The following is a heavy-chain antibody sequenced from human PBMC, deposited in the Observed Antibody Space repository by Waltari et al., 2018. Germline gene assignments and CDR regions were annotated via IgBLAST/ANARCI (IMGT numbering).Heavy chain of an antibody. Sequence: QLQLQESGPGLVKPSGTLSLTCAVSGDSMSSTYWWSWVRQPPGKGLEWIGQVHGSGKTNYNPSFASRLTVSLDTHNNQFSLRVTSVTAADSAIYYCARDRGRGLYLDSWGPGTLVAVSP. J-gene: IGHJ4*02. CDR1: GDSMSSTYW. CDR2: VHGSGKT. CDR3: ARDRGRGLYLDS. D-gene: IGHD2-15*01. V-gene: IGHV4-4*02.